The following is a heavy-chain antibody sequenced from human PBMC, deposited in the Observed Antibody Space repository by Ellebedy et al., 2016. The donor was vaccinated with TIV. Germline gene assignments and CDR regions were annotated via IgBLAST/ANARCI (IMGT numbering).Heavy chain of an antibody. D-gene: IGHD6-19*01. CDR2: INPNSGGT. V-gene: IGHV1-2*04. J-gene: IGHJ4*02. CDR1: GGTFSSYA. Sequence: ASVKVSXXASGGTFSSYAISWVRQAPGQGLEWMGWINPNSGGTNYAQKFQGWVTMTRDTSISTAYMELSRLRSEDTAVYYCARGRLAVAGVFWGQGTLVTVSS. CDR3: ARGRLAVAGVF.